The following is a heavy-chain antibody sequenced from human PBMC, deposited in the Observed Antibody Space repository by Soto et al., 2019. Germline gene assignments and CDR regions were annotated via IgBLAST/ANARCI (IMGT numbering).Heavy chain of an antibody. V-gene: IGHV4-31*03. D-gene: IGHD3-16*01. Sequence: QVQLQESGPGLVKPSQTLSLTCTVSGGSISSGGYYWSWIRQHPGKGLEWIGYIYYSGCTYYNPSLKRRVTISLKTSKNHCSLNPSSLTRADMAVYYSTSRSRVLCTRSDYWGQGTLVTVSP. CDR1: GGSISSGGYY. J-gene: IGHJ4*02. CDR3: TSRSRVLCTRSDY. CDR2: IYYSGCT.